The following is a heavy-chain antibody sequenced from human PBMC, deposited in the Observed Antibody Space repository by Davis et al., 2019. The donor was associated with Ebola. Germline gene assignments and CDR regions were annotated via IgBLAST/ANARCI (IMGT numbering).Heavy chain of an antibody. V-gene: IGHV3-30*04. CDR3: AREDLYGMDV. J-gene: IGHJ6*04. Sequence: GESLKISCAASGFTFSNYAMHWVRQAPGKGLEWVAFISYDGSNKYYADSVKGRFTISRDNAKNTLYLQMNSLRAEDTAVYYCAREDLYGMDVWGKGTTVTVSS. CDR1: GFTFSNYA. CDR2: ISYDGSNK.